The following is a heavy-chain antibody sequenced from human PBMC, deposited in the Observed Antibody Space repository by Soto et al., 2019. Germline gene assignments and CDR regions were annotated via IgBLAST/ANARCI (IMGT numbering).Heavy chain of an antibody. D-gene: IGHD7-27*01. CDR1: GITFSRSA. CDR3: ANGGYLGIDAFDL. V-gene: IGHV3-23*01. J-gene: IGHJ3*01. CDR2: VSGSGSTK. Sequence: GVSLRLSCAAAGITFSRSAMSWVRQAPGKGLEWVSSVSGSGSTKNYADSGKGRFTISKDNSKNTVYLQMNNLRTEDTAVYYCANGGYLGIDAFDLWGQGTMVTVSS.